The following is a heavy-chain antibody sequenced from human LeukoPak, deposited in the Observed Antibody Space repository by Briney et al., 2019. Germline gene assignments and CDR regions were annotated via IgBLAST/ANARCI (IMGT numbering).Heavy chain of an antibody. V-gene: IGHV1-69*04. CDR2: IIPILGIA. D-gene: IGHD5-18*01. CDR1: GGTFSSYA. Sequence: SVTVSCKASGGTFSSYAISWVRQAPGQGLEWMGRIIPILGIANYAQKFQGRVTITADKSTSTAYMELSSLRSEDTAVYYCASDVDTAKGLYFDYWGQGTLVTVSS. CDR3: ASDVDTAKGLYFDY. J-gene: IGHJ4*02.